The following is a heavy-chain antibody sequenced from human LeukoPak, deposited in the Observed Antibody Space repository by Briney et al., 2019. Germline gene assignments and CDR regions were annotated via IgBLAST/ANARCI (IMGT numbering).Heavy chain of an antibody. Sequence: ASVKVSCKASGGTFSSYAISWVRQAPGQGLEWMGGIIPIFGTANYAQKFQGRVTITTDESTSTAYMELSSLRSEDTAVYYCARDRGYGSSWTYSFDYWGQGTLVTVSS. J-gene: IGHJ4*02. CDR2: IIPIFGTA. CDR3: ARDRGYGSSWTYSFDY. D-gene: IGHD6-13*01. CDR1: GGTFSSYA. V-gene: IGHV1-69*05.